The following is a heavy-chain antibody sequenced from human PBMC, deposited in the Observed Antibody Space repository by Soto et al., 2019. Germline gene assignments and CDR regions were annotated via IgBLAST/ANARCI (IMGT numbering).Heavy chain of an antibody. J-gene: IGHJ6*02. D-gene: IGHD4-4*01. CDR2: IYHSGST. V-gene: IGHV4-30-2*01. Sequence: SEILSLTCAVSGGSISSGGYSWSWIRQPPGKGLEWIGYIYHSGSTYYNPSLKSRVTISVDRSKNQFSLKLSSVTAADTAVYYCARDRHYSKLPTTYGMDVWGQGTTVNVSS. CDR1: GGSISSGGYS. CDR3: ARDRHYSKLPTTYGMDV.